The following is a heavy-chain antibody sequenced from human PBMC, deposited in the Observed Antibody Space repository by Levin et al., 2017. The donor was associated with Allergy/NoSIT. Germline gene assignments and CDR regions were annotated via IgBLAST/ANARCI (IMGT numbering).Heavy chain of an antibody. J-gene: IGHJ6*02. CDR3: ARDYGQAFSGISYYYYGMDV. CDR2: INPNSGGT. Sequence: VKVSCKASGYTFTGYYMHWVRQAPGQGLEWMGWINPNSGGTNYAQKFQGRVTMTRDTSISTAYMELSRLRSDDTAVYYCARDYGQAFSGISYYYYGMDVWGQGTTVTVSS. V-gene: IGHV1-2*02. D-gene: IGHD3-10*01. CDR1: GYTFTGYY.